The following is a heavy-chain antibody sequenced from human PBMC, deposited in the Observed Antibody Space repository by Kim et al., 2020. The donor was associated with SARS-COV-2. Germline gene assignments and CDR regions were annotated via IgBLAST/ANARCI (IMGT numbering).Heavy chain of an antibody. J-gene: IGHJ4*01. V-gene: IGHV3-23*01. D-gene: IGHD6-19*01. CDR2: ISETGGST. CDR1: GFTFYRRY. CDR3: AKGSGASGQYVDFDY. Sequence: GGSLRLSCVASGFTFYRRYMNWVRQAPGKGLEWVASISETGGSTFYAESVKGRFSISRDNSRNTIFLQMNNLRGDDTAVYFCAKGSGASGQYVDFDYWG.